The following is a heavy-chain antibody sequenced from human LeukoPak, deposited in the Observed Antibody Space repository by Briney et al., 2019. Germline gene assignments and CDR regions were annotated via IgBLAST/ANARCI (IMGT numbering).Heavy chain of an antibody. J-gene: IGHJ4*02. Sequence: ASVKVSCKASGYTFTGYYMHWVRQAPGQGLEWMGIINPSGDSTSYAQKFQGRVTMTRDTSTSTVYMELSSLRSEDTAVYYCARDIGNYDSSGYDPFDYWGQGTLVSVSS. V-gene: IGHV1-46*03. CDR2: INPSGDST. CDR3: ARDIGNYDSSGYDPFDY. D-gene: IGHD3-22*01. CDR1: GYTFTGYY.